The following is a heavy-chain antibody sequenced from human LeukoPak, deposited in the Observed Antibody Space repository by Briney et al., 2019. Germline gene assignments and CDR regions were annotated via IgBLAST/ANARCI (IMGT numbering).Heavy chain of an antibody. CDR3: ARATRMAGRGDFDY. Sequence: ASVKVSCKASGYTFTGYYIHWVRQAPGQGLEWMGWINPNNGDTNYAQKFQGRVTMTRDTSISTGYMEMRRLRSDDTAVYYCARATRMAGRGDFDYWGQGTLVTVSS. CDR1: GYTFTGYY. V-gene: IGHV1-2*02. D-gene: IGHD2-8*01. J-gene: IGHJ4*02. CDR2: INPNNGDT.